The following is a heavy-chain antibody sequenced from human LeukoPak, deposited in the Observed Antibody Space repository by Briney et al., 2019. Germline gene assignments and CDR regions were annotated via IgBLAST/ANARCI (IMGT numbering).Heavy chain of an antibody. J-gene: IGHJ4*02. V-gene: IGHV4-59*11. D-gene: IGHD2-2*01. CDR3: ARGRLVPAASGFDY. Sequence: SETLSLTCTVSGGSISSHYWSWIRQPPRNGLEWIGYIYYSGSTNYNPALKSRVTISVDTSKNQFSLKLSSVTAADTAVYYCARGRLVPAASGFDYWGQGTLVTVSS. CDR1: GGSISSHY. CDR2: IYYSGST.